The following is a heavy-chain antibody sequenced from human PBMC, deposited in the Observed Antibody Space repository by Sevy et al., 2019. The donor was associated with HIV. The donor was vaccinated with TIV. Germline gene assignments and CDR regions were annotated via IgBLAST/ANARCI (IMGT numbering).Heavy chain of an antibody. V-gene: IGHV3-21*04. J-gene: IGHJ4*02. CDR1: GFTFSAYT. CDR3: ARFRGHVSGYYSLTFDH. Sequence: GGSLRLSCAASGFTFSAYTMNWVRQAPGKGLEWVSSISGTNTDIFYADSVKGRFTISRDNAKKSLYLQMNSLRAEDTAVYYCARFRGHVSGYYSLTFDHWGQGTLVTVSS. D-gene: IGHD3-22*01. CDR2: ISGTNTDI.